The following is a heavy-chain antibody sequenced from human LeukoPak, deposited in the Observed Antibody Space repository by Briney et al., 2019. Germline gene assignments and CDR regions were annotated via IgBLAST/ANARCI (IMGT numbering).Heavy chain of an antibody. CDR3: ARVGRSGWLDY. J-gene: IGHJ4*02. Sequence: PGGSLRLSCAASGFTVSSNYMSWVRQAPGKGLEWVSVIYSGGSTYYADSVKGRFTISRDNSKNTLYLQMNSLRAEDTAVYHCARVGRSGWLDYWGQGTLVTVSS. V-gene: IGHV3-53*01. CDR1: GFTVSSNY. D-gene: IGHD6-19*01. CDR2: IYSGGST.